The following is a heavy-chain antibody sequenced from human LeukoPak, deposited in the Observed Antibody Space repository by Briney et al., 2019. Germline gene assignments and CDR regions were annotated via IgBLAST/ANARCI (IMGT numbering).Heavy chain of an antibody. CDR1: GFSFTSYW. D-gene: IGHD6-13*01. CDR3: ARDGSNPYFDY. J-gene: IGHJ4*02. Sequence: GGSLRLSCAASGFSFTSYWMSWVRQAPGQGLEWAANINRDGSEKYYVDSVKGRFTISRDNGKNSLYLQMNSLRAEDTAVYFCARDGSNPYFDYWGQGSLVAVSS. CDR2: INRDGSEK. V-gene: IGHV3-7*01.